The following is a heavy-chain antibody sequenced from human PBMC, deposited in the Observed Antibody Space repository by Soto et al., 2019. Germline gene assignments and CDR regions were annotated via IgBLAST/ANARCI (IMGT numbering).Heavy chain of an antibody. D-gene: IGHD4-4*01. J-gene: IGHJ5*02. CDR3: ARLIYSNYDWFDP. CDR1: GGSISSSSYY. Sequence: LSLTCTVSGGSISSSSYYWGWIRQPPGKGLEWIGSNYYSGSTYYNPSLKSRVTISVDTSKNQFSLKLSSVTAADTAVYYCARLIYSNYDWFDPWGQGTLVTVSS. CDR2: NYYSGST. V-gene: IGHV4-39*01.